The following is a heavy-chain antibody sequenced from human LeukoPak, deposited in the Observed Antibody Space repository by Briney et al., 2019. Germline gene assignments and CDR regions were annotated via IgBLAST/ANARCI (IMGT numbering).Heavy chain of an antibody. D-gene: IGHD2-8*01. V-gene: IGHV3-23*01. CDR1: GFTFSNYW. Sequence: GGSLRLSCAASGFTFSNYWMNWVRQAPGKGLEWVSAISDSGGSTYDADSVKGRFTISRDNSKNTLYLQMNSLRAEDTAVYYCAKDTSIGRYCTNGVCSPFDYWGQGTLVTVSS. CDR3: AKDTSIGRYCTNGVCSPFDY. CDR2: ISDSGGST. J-gene: IGHJ4*02.